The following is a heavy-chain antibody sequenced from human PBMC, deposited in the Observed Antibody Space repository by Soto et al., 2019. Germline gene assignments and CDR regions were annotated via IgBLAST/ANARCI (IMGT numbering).Heavy chain of an antibody. CDR1: GFSLSTSGVG. V-gene: IGHV2-5*02. D-gene: IGHD4-17*01. J-gene: IGHJ4*02. CDR2: IYWDDDK. CDR3: AHRTTVTPFDY. Sequence: QITLKESGPPLVKPTQTLTLTCTFSGFSLSTSGVGVGWIRQPPGKALEWLALIYWDDDKRYSPSLKSRLTLTKDTSKNQVVLTMTNMDPVDTATYYCAHRTTVTPFDYWGQGTLVTVSS.